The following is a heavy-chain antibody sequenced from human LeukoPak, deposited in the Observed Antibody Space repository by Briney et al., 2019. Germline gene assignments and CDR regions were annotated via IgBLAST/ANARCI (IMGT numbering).Heavy chain of an antibody. CDR1: GGSINSQY. V-gene: IGHV4-4*07. Sequence: SETLSLTCTVSGGSINSQYWSWIRQPAGKGLEWIGRIYSSGSTGYNPSLRSRLTMSVDMSSNQFSLKLSSVTAADTAVYYCARGSYGSWGKGYFDPWGQGTLVTVSS. D-gene: IGHD3-10*01. CDR2: IYSSGST. CDR3: ARGSYGSWGKGYFDP. J-gene: IGHJ5*02.